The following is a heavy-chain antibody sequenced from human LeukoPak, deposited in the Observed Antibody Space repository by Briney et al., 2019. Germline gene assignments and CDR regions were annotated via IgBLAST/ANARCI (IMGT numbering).Heavy chain of an antibody. CDR3: AGGTYYFDY. CDR1: GXSISSYY. Sequence: SETLSLTCTVSGXSISSYYWSWIRQPPGKGVEWIGYVYYSGSANYNPSLKSRVTISVDTSKNQFSLKVSSVTAADTAIYYCAGGTYYFDYWGQGTLVTVSS. J-gene: IGHJ4*02. CDR2: VYYSGSA. V-gene: IGHV4-59*01. D-gene: IGHD1-26*01.